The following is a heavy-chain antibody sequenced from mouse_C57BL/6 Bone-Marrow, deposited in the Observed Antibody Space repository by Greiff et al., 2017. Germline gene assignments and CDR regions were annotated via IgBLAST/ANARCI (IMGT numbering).Heavy chain of an antibody. Sequence: QVQLQQPGAELVRPGSSVKLSCKASGYTFTSYWMHWVKQRPIQGLEWIGNIDPSDSETHYNQKFKDKATLTVDKSSSTAYMQLSSLTSEDSAVYYCARSSNYGSWFAYGGQGTLVTVSA. V-gene: IGHV1-52*01. CDR3: ARSSNYGSWFAY. CDR2: IDPSDSET. CDR1: GYTFTSYW. D-gene: IGHD2-5*01. J-gene: IGHJ3*01.